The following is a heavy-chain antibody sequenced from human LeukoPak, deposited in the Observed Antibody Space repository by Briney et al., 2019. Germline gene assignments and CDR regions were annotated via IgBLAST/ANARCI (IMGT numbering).Heavy chain of an antibody. J-gene: IGHJ4*02. CDR2: IIPIFGTA. CDR1: GGTFSSYA. CDR3: ARHNFWSGPFDY. D-gene: IGHD3-3*01. Sequence: LGASVKVSCKASGGTFSSYAISWVRQAPGQGLEWMGGIIPIFGTANYAQKFQGRVTITTDESTSTAYMELSSLRSEDTAVYYCARHNFWSGPFDYWGQGTLVTVFS. V-gene: IGHV1-69*05.